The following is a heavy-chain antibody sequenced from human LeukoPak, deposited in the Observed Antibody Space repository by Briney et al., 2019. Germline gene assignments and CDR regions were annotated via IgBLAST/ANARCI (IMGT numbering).Heavy chain of an antibody. Sequence: ASVKVSCKASGYTFTGYYMHWVRQAPGQGLEWMGWINPNSGGTYYAQKFQGRVTMTSDTSISTAYMELSRLRSDNTAVYYCARGTTVTTPYYYYYYMDVWGKGTTVTISS. V-gene: IGHV1-2*02. CDR3: ARGTTVTTPYYYYYYMDV. D-gene: IGHD4-17*01. CDR2: INPNSGGT. J-gene: IGHJ6*03. CDR1: GYTFTGYY.